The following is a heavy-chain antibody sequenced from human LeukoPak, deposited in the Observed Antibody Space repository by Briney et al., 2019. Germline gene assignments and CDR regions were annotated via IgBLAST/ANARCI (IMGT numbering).Heavy chain of an antibody. CDR1: GFTFSSYS. D-gene: IGHD6-6*01. J-gene: IGHJ3*02. CDR2: ISSSSSYI. Sequence: GGSLRLSCAASGFTFSSYSMNWVRQAPGKGLEWVSSISSSSSYIYYADSVKGRFTISRDNAKNSLYLQMNSLRAEDTAVYYCARVRGEQLLFDAFDIWGQGTMVTVSS. CDR3: ARVRGEQLLFDAFDI. V-gene: IGHV3-21*01.